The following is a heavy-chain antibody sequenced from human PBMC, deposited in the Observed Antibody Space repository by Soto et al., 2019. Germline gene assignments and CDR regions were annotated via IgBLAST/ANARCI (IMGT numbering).Heavy chain of an antibody. CDR3: AKDRIAVAGPLDY. CDR2: ISYDGSNK. V-gene: IGHV3-30*18. Sequence: QVQLVESGGGVVPPGRSLRLSCAASGFTFSSYGMHWVRQAPGKGLEWVAVISYDGSNKYYADSVKGRFTISRDNSKNTRYLQMNSLRAEDTAVYYCAKDRIAVAGPLDYWGQGTLVTVSS. D-gene: IGHD6-19*01. J-gene: IGHJ4*02. CDR1: GFTFSSYG.